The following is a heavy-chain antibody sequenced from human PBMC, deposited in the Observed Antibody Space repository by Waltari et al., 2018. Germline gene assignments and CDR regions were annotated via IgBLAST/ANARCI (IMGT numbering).Heavy chain of an antibody. CDR1: GFTFSSYS. D-gene: IGHD6-19*01. Sequence: EVQLVESGGGLVQPGGSLRLSCVASGFTFSSYSMNWVRQAPGKGLGWVSYIRRSSTIIYADSVKGRITITRDTSASTAYMELSSLRSEDTAVYYCASEISGWYSGYFDYWGQGTLVTVSS. J-gene: IGHJ4*02. CDR2: IRRSSTI. V-gene: IGHV3-48*01. CDR3: ASEISGWYSGYFDY.